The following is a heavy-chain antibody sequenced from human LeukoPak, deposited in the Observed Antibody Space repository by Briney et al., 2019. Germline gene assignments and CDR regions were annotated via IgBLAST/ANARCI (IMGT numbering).Heavy chain of an antibody. CDR3: ARGGSRYSGCKDY. CDR2: ISSSSSYI. J-gene: IGHJ4*02. D-gene: IGHD2-15*01. CDR1: GFTFSSYS. Sequence: GGSLRLSCAASGFTFSSYSMNWVRQAPGKGLEWVSSISSSSSYIYYADSVKGRFTISRDNAKNSLYLQMNSLRAEDTAVYYCARGGSRYSGCKDYLGQGTLVTVSS. V-gene: IGHV3-21*01.